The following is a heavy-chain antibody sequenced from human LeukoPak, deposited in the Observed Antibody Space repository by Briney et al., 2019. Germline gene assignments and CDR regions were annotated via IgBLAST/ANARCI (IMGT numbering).Heavy chain of an antibody. Sequence: GGSLRLSCAASGFTLSDYWMHWVRQAPGKGLVWVARINGDGSSSTYADTVKGQFTISRDNAKNTLYLQMNSLRVEDTAVYYCAKDYCSSTSCEIDYWGQGTLVTVSS. J-gene: IGHJ4*02. D-gene: IGHD2-2*01. CDR2: INGDGSSS. CDR3: AKDYCSSTSCEIDY. V-gene: IGHV3-74*01. CDR1: GFTLSDYW.